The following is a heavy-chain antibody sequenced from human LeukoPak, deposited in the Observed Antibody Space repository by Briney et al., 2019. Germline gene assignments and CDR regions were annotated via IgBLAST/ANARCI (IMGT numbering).Heavy chain of an antibody. V-gene: IGHV1-69*05. CDR3: ASGATPNYAFDI. CDR1: GGTFSSYA. D-gene: IGHD1-26*01. J-gene: IGHJ3*02. Sequence: SVKVSCKASGGTFSSYAISWVRQAPGQGLEWMGGIIPIFGTANYAQKFQGRVTITTDESTSTAYMELSSLRSEDTAVYYCASGATPNYAFDIWGQGTMVTVSS. CDR2: IIPIFGTA.